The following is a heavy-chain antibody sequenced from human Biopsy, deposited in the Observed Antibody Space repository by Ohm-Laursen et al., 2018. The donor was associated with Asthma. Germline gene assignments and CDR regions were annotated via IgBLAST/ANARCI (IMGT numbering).Heavy chain of an antibody. D-gene: IGHD1-14*01. CDR2: INPNGGST. V-gene: IGHV1-2*06. J-gene: IGHJ5*02. CDR1: GFTFMGYH. Sequence: SSVKVSCKASGFTFMGYHIFWMRQAPGQGLEWMGRINPNGGSTHYAQKFQGRVSLSRDTSISTAYMDLSALRSDDTAVYYCARGQKSPGNRWFDPWGQGTLVTVSS. CDR3: ARGQKSPGNRWFDP.